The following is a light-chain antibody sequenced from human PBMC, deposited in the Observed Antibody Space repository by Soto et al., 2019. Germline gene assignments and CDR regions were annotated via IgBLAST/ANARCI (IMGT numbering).Light chain of an antibody. Sequence: QSARTQPASVSGSPGQSITISCTGTSSDVGGYNYVSWYQQHPGKAPKLLIYNVSDRPSGVSNRFSGSKSGNTASLIISGLQAEDEADYYCNSYTTSSTLVFGGGTKLTVL. V-gene: IGLV2-14*01. CDR1: SSDVGGYNY. J-gene: IGLJ2*01. CDR2: NVS. CDR3: NSYTTSSTLV.